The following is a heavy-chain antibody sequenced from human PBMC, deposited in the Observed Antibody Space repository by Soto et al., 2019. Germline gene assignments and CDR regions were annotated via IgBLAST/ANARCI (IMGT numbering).Heavy chain of an antibody. CDR2: IIPIFGTA. J-gene: IGHJ4*02. CDR3: ARKETSYGDYVYFDY. V-gene: IGHV1-69*13. D-gene: IGHD4-17*01. CDR1: GGTFSSYA. Sequence: GASVKVSCKASGGTFSSYAISRVRQAPGQGLEWMGGIIPIFGTANYAQKFQGRVTITADEYTSTAYMELSSLRSEDTAVYYCARKETSYGDYVYFDYWGQGTLVTVSS.